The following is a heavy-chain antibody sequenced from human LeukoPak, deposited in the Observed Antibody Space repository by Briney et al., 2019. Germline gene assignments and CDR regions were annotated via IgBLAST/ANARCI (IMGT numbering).Heavy chain of an antibody. CDR1: GGSISSGGYY. CDR3: ARGSCGSTSCYFDY. D-gene: IGHD2-2*01. J-gene: IGHJ4*02. V-gene: IGHV4-30-2*01. Sequence: SETLSLTCTVSGGSISSGGYYWSWIRQPPGKGLEWIGYIYHSGSTYYNPSLKSRVTMSVDTSKNQCSLKLSSVTAADTAVYFCARGSCGSTSCYFDYWRQETLHSVPT. CDR2: IYHSGST.